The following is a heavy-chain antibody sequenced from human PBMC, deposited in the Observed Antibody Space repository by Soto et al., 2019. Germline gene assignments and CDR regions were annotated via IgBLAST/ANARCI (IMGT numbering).Heavy chain of an antibody. Sequence: QVQLVQSGAEVKKPGSSVKVSCKSSGGTFSSYAISWVRQAPGQGLEWMGGVIPVFGLATYAQKVQGRVTITADKSTNTAYMEVSSLRSEDTAVYYCARGGYSSTWSNLLDRSGLDVWGQGTTVTVSS. V-gene: IGHV1-69*17. CDR3: ARGGYSSTWSNLLDRSGLDV. D-gene: IGHD6-13*01. CDR2: VIPVFGLA. CDR1: GGTFSSYA. J-gene: IGHJ6*02.